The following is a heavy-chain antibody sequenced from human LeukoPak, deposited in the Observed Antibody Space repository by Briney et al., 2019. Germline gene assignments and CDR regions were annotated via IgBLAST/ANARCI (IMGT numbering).Heavy chain of an antibody. CDR2: INTNTGNP. Sequence: ASVKVSCKASGYTFTSYAMNWVRQAPGQGLEWMGWINTNTGNPTYAQGFTGRFVFSLDTSVSTAYLRISSLKAEDTAVYYCARMVQWLGYYMDVWGKGTTVTVSS. V-gene: IGHV7-4-1*02. CDR3: ARMVQWLGYYMDV. D-gene: IGHD6-19*01. CDR1: GYTFTSYA. J-gene: IGHJ6*03.